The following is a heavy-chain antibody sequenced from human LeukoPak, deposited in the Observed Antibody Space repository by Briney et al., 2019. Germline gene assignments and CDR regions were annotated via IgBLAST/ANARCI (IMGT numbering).Heavy chain of an antibody. CDR2: ISPYNGNT. J-gene: IGHJ5*02. Sequence: APVKVSCKASGYTFTSYGINWVRQAPGHGLEWMGWISPYNGNTHYAPKLQGRVTMTTDTSTSTAYMELRSLRSDDTAVYYCARQGGYCSSTDCYPNWFDPWGQGTLVTVSS. CDR1: GYTFTSYG. D-gene: IGHD2-2*01. V-gene: IGHV1-18*01. CDR3: ARQGGYCSSTDCYPNWFDP.